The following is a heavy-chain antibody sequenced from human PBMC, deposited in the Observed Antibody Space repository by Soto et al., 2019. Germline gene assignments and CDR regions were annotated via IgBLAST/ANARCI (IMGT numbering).Heavy chain of an antibody. CDR1: GFTFSSYS. V-gene: IGHV3-21*01. Sequence: PGGSLRLSCAASGFTFSSYSMNWVRQAPGKGLEWVSSISSSSSYIYYADSVKGRFTISRDNAKNSLYLQMNSLRAEDTAVYYCARLGGCCGSTRCYGFYGMDVWGQGTTVTVSS. J-gene: IGHJ6*02. CDR2: ISSSSSYI. D-gene: IGHD2-2*01. CDR3: ARLGGCCGSTRCYGFYGMDV.